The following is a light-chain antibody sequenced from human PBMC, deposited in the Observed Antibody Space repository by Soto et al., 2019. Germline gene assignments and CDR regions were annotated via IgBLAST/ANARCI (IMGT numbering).Light chain of an antibody. CDR3: SSYTSSSTLYV. J-gene: IGLJ1*01. CDR2: EVS. Sequence: QSALTQPASVSGSPGQSITISCTGSSSDVGRYNYVSWYQHHPGKAPKLMIYEVSNRPSGVSNRFSGSKSGNTASLTISGLQAEDEADYHCSSYTSSSTLYVFGTGTQLTVL. CDR1: SSDVGRYNY. V-gene: IGLV2-14*01.